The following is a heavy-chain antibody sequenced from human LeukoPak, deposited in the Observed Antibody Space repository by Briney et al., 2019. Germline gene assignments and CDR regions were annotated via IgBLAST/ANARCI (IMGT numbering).Heavy chain of an antibody. D-gene: IGHD2-15*01. V-gene: IGHV3-30*02. CDR1: GFIFSSYG. CDR3: AKDVAYCSGGSCH. Sequence: AGGSLRPSCAASGFIFSSYGMHWVRQAPGKGLEWVAFIRYDGSNKYYADSVKGRFIISRDNPKNTLYLQMNSLRVEDTAVYYCAKDVAYCSGGSCHWGQGTLVTVSS. CDR2: IRYDGSNK. J-gene: IGHJ4*02.